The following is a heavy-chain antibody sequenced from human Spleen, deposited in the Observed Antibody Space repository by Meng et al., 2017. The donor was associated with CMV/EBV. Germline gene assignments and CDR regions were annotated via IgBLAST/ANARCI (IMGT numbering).Heavy chain of an antibody. CDR3: ARDNGGPNPYYYYGMDV. D-gene: IGHD2-8*01. CDR2: ITGNGAGT. CDR1: GFTFSSYA. V-gene: IGHV3-23*01. Sequence: GESLKISCAASGFTFSSYAMSWVRQAPGKGLEWVSTITGNGAGTYYADSVKGRFTISRDNAKNSLYLQMSSLRAEDTAVYYCARDNGGPNPYYYYGMDVWGQGTTVTVSS. J-gene: IGHJ6*02.